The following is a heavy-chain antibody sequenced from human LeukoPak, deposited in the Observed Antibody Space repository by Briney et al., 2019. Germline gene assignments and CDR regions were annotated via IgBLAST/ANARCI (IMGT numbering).Heavy chain of an antibody. V-gene: IGHV4-39*02. J-gene: IGHJ6*02. D-gene: IGHD4-23*01. CDR2: IYYSWST. CDR3: AREMGVVTAHGIDV. CDR1: GGSISSISSNNYH. Sequence: SETLSLTCIVSGGSISSISSNNYHWGWIRQPPGKGLEWIGSIYYSWSTYYNPSLKSRVTISVDTSKNQFSLKLSSVTAADTALYYCAREMGVVTAHGIDVWGQGTTVTVSS.